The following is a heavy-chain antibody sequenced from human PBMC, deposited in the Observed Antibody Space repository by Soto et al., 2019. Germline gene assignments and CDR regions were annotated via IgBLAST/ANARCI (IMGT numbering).Heavy chain of an antibody. V-gene: IGHV3-23*01. CDR3: AKDLSRSSGWSTGDY. J-gene: IGHJ4*02. D-gene: IGHD6-19*01. CDR1: GFTFSSYA. Sequence: GGSLRLSCAASGFTFSSYAMSWVRQAPWKGLEWVSAISGSGGSTYYADSVKGRFTISRDNSKNTLYLQMNSLRAEDTAVYYCAKDLSRSSGWSTGDYWGQGTLVTVSS. CDR2: ISGSGGST.